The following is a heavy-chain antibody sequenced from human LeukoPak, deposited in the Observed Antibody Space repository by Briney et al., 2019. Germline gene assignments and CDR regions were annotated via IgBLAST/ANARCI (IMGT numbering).Heavy chain of an antibody. D-gene: IGHD4-11*01. J-gene: IGHJ4*02. CDR2: TTGRADIT. CDR3: AKGPVNTRNLIDY. V-gene: IGHV3-23*01. Sequence: GGSLRLSCTASGFTFSDYAMSWVRQAPGKGLEWVSGTTGRADITHYADSVKGRFIISRDNSKNTLDLQMDSLRAEDTAVYHCAKGPVNTRNLIDYWGQGTLVTVSS. CDR1: GFTFSDYA.